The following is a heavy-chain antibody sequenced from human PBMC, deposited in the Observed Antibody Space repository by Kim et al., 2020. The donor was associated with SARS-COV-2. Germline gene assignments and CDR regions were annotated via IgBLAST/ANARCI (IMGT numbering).Heavy chain of an antibody. CDR3: ARGKIVVDGLSYGMAT. Sequence: SVKVSCKASGGTFSSYAISWVRQAPGQGLEWMGMIIPIFGTANYAQKFQGRVTITADESTSTAYMELSSLRSEDTAVYYCARGKIVVDGLSYGMATWGHGATGTVS. V-gene: IGHV1-69*13. D-gene: IGHD3-22*01. CDR1: GGTFSSYA. CDR2: IIPIFGTA. J-gene: IGHJ6*02.